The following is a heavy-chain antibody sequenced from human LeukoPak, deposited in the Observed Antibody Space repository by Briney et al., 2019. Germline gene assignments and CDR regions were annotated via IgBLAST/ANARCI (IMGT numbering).Heavy chain of an antibody. CDR2: INHSGST. CDR1: GYSISSGYY. D-gene: IGHD3-22*01. CDR3: ARGGYYYDSSGYSYYY. J-gene: IGHJ4*02. Sequence: SETLSLTCAVSGYSISSGYYWGWIRQPPGKGLQWIGEINHSGSTNYNPSLKSRVTISVDTSKNQFSLKLSSVTAADTAVYYCARGGYYYDSSGYSYYYWGQGTLVTVSS. V-gene: IGHV4-38-2*01.